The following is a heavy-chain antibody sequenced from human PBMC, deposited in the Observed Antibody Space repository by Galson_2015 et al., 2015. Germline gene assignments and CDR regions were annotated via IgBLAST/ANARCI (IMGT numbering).Heavy chain of an antibody. D-gene: IGHD1-26*01. V-gene: IGHV3-23*01. CDR1: GFTFGKFA. CDR2: ISDSSSRK. J-gene: IGHJ5*02. CDR3: VLFGFASTKTRKAEAS. Sequence: SLRLSCAASGFTFGKFAMSWVRQASGKGLEWVSAISDSSSRKYYADSVKGRFTISRDNSKNILFLQTNSLKVDDTAKYHCVLFGFASTKTRKAEASWGRGTLVTVSS.